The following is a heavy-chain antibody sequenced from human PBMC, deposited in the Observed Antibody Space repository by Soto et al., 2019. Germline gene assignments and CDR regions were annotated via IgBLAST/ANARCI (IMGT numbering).Heavy chain of an antibody. CDR1: GFTFSSYL. CDR2: IKQDGSEQ. D-gene: IGHD1-7*01. CDR3: ARDKRDGGTTGGYKNKWSEP. J-gene: IGHJ5*02. V-gene: IGHV3-7*01. Sequence: GGSLRLSRAASGFTFSSYLMTWARQAPGKGLEWVANIKQDGSEQNYVDSVKGRFTISRDNAKNSLFLKMNSLRAEDTVVYYCARDKRDGGTTGGYKNKWSEPWGQGT.